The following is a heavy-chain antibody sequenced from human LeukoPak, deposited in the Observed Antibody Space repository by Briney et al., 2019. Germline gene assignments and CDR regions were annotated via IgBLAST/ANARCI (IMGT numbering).Heavy chain of an antibody. CDR1: GYSFTSYW. J-gene: IGHJ4*02. V-gene: IGHV5-51*01. Sequence: GESLKISCKASGYSFTSYWIGWVRQLPGKGLEWMGIIYPGDSDTRYSTSFQGQVTISADKSISTAYLQWSSLKASDTAMYYCARLPLSWYDSDMYYFDYWGQGTLVTVSS. CDR3: ARLPLSWYDSDMYYFDY. CDR2: IYPGDSDT. D-gene: IGHD3-22*01.